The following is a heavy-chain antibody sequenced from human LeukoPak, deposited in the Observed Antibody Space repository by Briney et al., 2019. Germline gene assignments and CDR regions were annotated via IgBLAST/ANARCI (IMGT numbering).Heavy chain of an antibody. D-gene: IGHD3-16*01. CDR2: IRSKASYGIS. J-gene: IGHJ4*02. V-gene: IGHV3-49*04. CDR1: GLYFGGYA. Sequence: GGSLTLSCTVSGLYFGGYAITWVRQPPGQGLEWVGFIRSKASYGISPSAASVERRFTIPRNDSKGIAYPQLNPPKPEDTAVYCCARDNVNYYAPDFWGQGPLVTVSS. CDR3: ARDNVNYYAPDF.